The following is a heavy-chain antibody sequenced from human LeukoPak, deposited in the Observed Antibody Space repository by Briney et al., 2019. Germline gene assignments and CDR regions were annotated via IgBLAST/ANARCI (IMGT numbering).Heavy chain of an antibody. CDR3: ARDVQLERLIDY. D-gene: IGHD1-1*01. CDR2: INPSGGST. Sequence: ASVKVSCKASGYTFTSYYMHWVRQAPGQGLEWMGIINPSGGSTSYAQKFQGRVTMTRDTSTSTVYMELSSLGSEDTAVYYCARDVQLERLIDYWGQGTLVTVSS. J-gene: IGHJ4*02. V-gene: IGHV1-46*01. CDR1: GYTFTSYY.